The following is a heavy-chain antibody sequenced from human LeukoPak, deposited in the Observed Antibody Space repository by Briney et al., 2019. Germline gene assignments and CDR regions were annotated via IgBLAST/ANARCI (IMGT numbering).Heavy chain of an antibody. CDR2: INHSGST. CDR1: GGSFSGYY. V-gene: IGHV4-34*01. CDR3: ARGTYYYDSSGHPEGYDYFDY. J-gene: IGHJ4*02. D-gene: IGHD3-22*01. Sequence: SETLSLTCAVYGGSFSGYYWSWIRQPPGKGLEWIGEINHSGSTNYNPSLKSRVTISVDTSKNQFSLKLSSVTAADTAVYYCARGTYYYDSSGHPEGYDYFDYWGQGTLVTVSS.